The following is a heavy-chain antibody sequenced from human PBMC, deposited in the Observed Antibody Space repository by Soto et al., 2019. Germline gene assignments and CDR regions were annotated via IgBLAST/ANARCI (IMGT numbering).Heavy chain of an antibody. V-gene: IGHV3-11*01. CDR1: GFTVSDYY. Sequence: GGSLRLSCAASGFTVSDYYMNWVRQAPGKGLEWVSYISSSSGGTIYYADSVKGRFTISRDNAKNSLHLQMISLRADDTPVQHSATDQHRRGHSSGYYLPDALDIWGKRTMGTVSS. CDR2: ISSSSGGTI. CDR3: ATDQHRRGHSSGYYLPDALDI. D-gene: IGHD3-22*01. J-gene: IGHJ3*02.